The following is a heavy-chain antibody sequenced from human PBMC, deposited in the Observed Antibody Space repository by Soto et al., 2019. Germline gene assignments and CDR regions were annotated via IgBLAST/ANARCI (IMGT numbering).Heavy chain of an antibody. V-gene: IGHV4-31*03. CDR2: IYYSGST. CDR3: ATYSLGGVVVAATGPYYYGMDV. J-gene: IGHJ6*02. D-gene: IGHD2-15*01. CDR1: GGSISSGGYY. Sequence: SETLSLTCTVSGGSISSGGYYLSWIRQHPGKGLEWIGYIYYSGSTYYNPSLKSRVTISVDTSKNQFSLKLSSVTAADTAVYYCATYSLGGVVVAATGPYYYGMDVWGQGTTVTVSS.